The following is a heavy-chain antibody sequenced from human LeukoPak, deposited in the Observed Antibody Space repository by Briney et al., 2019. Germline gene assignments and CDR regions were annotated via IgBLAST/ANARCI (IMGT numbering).Heavy chain of an antibody. D-gene: IGHD3-22*01. CDR2: IYPGDSDT. Sequence: GESLKISCQGSGYSFTSYWIGWVRQMPGKGLEWMGIIYPGDSDTRYSPSFQGQVTISADKSISTAYLQWSSLKASDTAMYYCARREGYYDSSGYSNWFDPWGQGTLVTVSS. CDR3: ARREGYYDSSGYSNWFDP. J-gene: IGHJ5*02. V-gene: IGHV5-51*01. CDR1: GYSFTSYW.